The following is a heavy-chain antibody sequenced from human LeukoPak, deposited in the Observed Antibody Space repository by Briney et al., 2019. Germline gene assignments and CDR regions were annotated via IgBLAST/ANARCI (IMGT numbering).Heavy chain of an antibody. V-gene: IGHV3-23*01. J-gene: IGHJ3*02. CDR2: ISGIGGSR. CDR1: GFTFSSYA. D-gene: IGHD5-12*01. CDR3: AKDRIRYSGYDLKVDAFDI. Sequence: GGSLRLSCAPSGFTFSSYAMRWVRQAPGKGLEWVSAISGIGGSRYNAHSVKGRFTISRDNSKNTLYLQVNSQRAEDTAVYYCAKDRIRYSGYDLKVDAFDIWGQGTMVTVSS.